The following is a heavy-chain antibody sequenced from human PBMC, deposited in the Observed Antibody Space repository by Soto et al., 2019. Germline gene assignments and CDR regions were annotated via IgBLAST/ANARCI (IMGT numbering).Heavy chain of an antibody. CDR3: ARRLAPLWFGQPYTGWFDP. CDR2: IYYSGST. J-gene: IGHJ5*02. CDR1: GGSISSSSYY. D-gene: IGHD3-10*01. V-gene: IGHV4-39*01. Sequence: QLQLQESGPGLVKPSETLSLTCTVSGGSISSSSYYWGWIRQPPGKGLEWIGSIYYSGSTYYNPSLKSRVTISVDTSKNRFSLKLSSVTAADTAVYYCARRLAPLWFGQPYTGWFDPWGQGTLVTVSS.